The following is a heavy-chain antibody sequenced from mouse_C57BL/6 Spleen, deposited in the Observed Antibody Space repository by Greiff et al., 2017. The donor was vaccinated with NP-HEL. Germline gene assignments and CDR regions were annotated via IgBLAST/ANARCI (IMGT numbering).Heavy chain of an antibody. V-gene: IGHV1-82*01. CDR3: SRGYRSRSGY. CDR1: GYAFSSSW. Sequence: VQLQQSGPELVKPGASVKISCKASGYAFSSSWMNWVKQRPGKGLEWIGRIYPGDGDTNYNGKFKGKATLTADKSSSTAYMQLSSLTYEDSAVYFCSRGYRSRSGYLGQGTSVTVSS. J-gene: IGHJ4*01. D-gene: IGHD1-1*01. CDR2: IYPGDGDT.